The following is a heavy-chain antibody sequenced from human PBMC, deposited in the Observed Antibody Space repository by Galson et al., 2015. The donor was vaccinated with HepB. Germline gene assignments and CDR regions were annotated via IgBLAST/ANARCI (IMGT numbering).Heavy chain of an antibody. J-gene: IGHJ4*02. V-gene: IGHV1-69*13. CDR3: ARVIGRLEYYFDY. Sequence: SVKVSCKASGGTFSSYAISWVRQAPGQGLEWMGGIIPIFGTANYAQKFQSRVTITADESTSTAYMELSSLRSEDTAVYYCARVIGRLEYYFDYWGQGTLVTVSS. CDR1: GGTFSSYA. CDR2: IIPIFGTA. D-gene: IGHD3-3*01.